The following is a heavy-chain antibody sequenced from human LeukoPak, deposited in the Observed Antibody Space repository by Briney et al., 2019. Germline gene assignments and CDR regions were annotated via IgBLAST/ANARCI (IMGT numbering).Heavy chain of an antibody. D-gene: IGHD2-2*01. CDR2: INPSGGST. CDR3: ARDRCSSTSCHLEAFDI. V-gene: IGHV1-46*01. J-gene: IGHJ3*02. CDR1: GYTFTGYY. Sequence: ASVKVSCKASGYTFTGYYMHWVRQAPGQGLEWMGIINPSGGSTSYAQKFQGRVTMTRDTSTSTVYMELSSLRSEDTAVYYCARDRCSSTSCHLEAFDIWGQGTMVTVSS.